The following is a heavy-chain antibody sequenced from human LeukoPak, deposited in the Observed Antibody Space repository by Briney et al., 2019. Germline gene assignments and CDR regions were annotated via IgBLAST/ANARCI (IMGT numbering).Heavy chain of an antibody. CDR1: GGSIRSSYYY. V-gene: IGHV4-39*07. Sequence: PETLSLTCTVSGGSIRSSYYYWGWIRQPPGKGLEWIGSIYDSGSTYYNPSLKSRVTISEDTSKNQFSLKLTSVTAADTAVYYCATLGEYYDSSGYYYNWGQGTLVTVSS. D-gene: IGHD3-22*01. J-gene: IGHJ4*02. CDR2: IYDSGST. CDR3: ATLGEYYDSSGYYYN.